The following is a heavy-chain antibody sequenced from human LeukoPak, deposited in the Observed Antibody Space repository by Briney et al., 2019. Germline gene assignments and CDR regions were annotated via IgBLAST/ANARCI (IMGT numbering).Heavy chain of an antibody. CDR2: IYYSGST. V-gene: IGHV4-59*08. Sequence: SETLSLTCTVSGGSISSYYWSWIRQPPGKGLEWIGYIYYSGSTNYNPSLKSRVTISVDTSKNQFSLKLSSLTAADTAVYYCATFIHDLKLGSGFDYWGQGTLVTVSS. D-gene: IGHD3-10*01. J-gene: IGHJ4*02. CDR3: ATFIHDLKLGSGFDY. CDR1: GGSISSYY.